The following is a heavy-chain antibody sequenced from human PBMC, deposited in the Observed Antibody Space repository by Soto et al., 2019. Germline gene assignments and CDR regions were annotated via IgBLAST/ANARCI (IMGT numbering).Heavy chain of an antibody. J-gene: IGHJ6*02. CDR2: IYYTGST. Sequence: PSETLSLTCSVSGGSISPYFWSWIRKPAGKGLEWIGRIYYTGSTNYNPPLKSRVSMSLDRARNQLSLKVNFLTAADTAVYYCAREGGYFDSSGSGVYHYYCVDGWGRGTTVTVSS. D-gene: IGHD3-22*01. V-gene: IGHV4-4*07. CDR1: GGSISPYF. CDR3: AREGGYFDSSGSGVYHYYCVDG.